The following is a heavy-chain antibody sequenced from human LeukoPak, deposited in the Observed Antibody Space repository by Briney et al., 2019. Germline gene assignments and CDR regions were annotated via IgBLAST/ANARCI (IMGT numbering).Heavy chain of an antibody. J-gene: IGHJ5*02. V-gene: IGHV3-23*01. CDR1: GFTFSNYA. CDR2: ISNSGGST. D-gene: IGHD2-15*01. CDR3: AKGIVVVIAATGWFDP. Sequence: GGSLRLSCAASGFTFSNYAMSWVRQAPGKGLEWVSDISNSGGSTYYADSVKGRFTISRDNSKNTLYLQMNSLRAEDTAVYYCAKGIVVVIAATGWFDPWGQGTLVTVSS.